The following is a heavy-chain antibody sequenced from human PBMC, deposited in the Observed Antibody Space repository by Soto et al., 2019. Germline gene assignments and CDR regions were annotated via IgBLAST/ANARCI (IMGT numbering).Heavy chain of an antibody. CDR1: GYTFTGYY. D-gene: IGHD2-15*01. J-gene: IGHJ3*02. CDR2: INPNSGGT. Sequence: ASVKVSCKASGYTFTGYYMHWVRQAPGQGLEWMGWINPNSGGTNYAQKFQGWVTMTRDTSISAAHMELSRLRSDDTAVYYCARVNFGYCSRGGCWATLDTCGPGTMVTVSS. CDR3: ARVNFGYCSRGGCWATLDT. V-gene: IGHV1-2*04.